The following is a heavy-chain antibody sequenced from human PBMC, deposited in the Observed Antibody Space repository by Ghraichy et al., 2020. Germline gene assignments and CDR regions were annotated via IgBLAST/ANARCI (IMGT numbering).Heavy chain of an antibody. V-gene: IGHV6-1*01. CDR1: GDSVSSKSVA. CDR2: AYYRSKWYS. Sequence: SQTLSLTCAISGDSVSSKSVAWNWIRQSPSRGLEWLGRAYYRSKWYSDYAVFVKSRIAINADTSRNQVSLQLNSVTPEDTAVYYYARGNSLGSEVPDYFFQHWGQGTLVTVSS. D-gene: IGHD1-14*01. CDR3: ARGNSLGSEVPDYFFQH. J-gene: IGHJ1*01.